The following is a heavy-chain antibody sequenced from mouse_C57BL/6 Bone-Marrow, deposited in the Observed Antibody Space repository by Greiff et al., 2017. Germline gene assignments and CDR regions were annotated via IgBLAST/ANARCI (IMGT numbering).Heavy chain of an antibody. CDR2: INPDSSTI. J-gene: IGHJ2*01. V-gene: IGHV4-1*01. CDR1: GIDFSRYW. CDR3: ARRLTWALYYGSLDY. Sequence: EVMLVESGGGLVQPGGSLKLSCAASGIDFSRYWMSWVRRAPGKGLEWIGEINPDSSTINYAPSLKDKFIISRDNAKNTLYLQMSKVRSEDTALYYCARRLTWALYYGSLDYWGQGTTLTVSS. D-gene: IGHD1-1*01.